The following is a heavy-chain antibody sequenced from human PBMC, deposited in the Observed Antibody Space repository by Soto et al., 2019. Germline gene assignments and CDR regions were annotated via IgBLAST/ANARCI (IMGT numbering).Heavy chain of an antibody. V-gene: IGHV3-30-3*01. CDR2: ISYDGSNK. Sequence: PGGSLRLSCAASGFTFSSYAMHWVRQAPGKGLEWVAVISYDGSNKYYADSVKGRFTISRDNSKNTLYLQMNSLRAEDTAVYYCARARNYYVISDKATNDFDTCAQEALLTISS. J-gene: IGHJ4*02. D-gene: IGHD3-22*01. CDR3: ARARNYYVISDKATNDFDT. CDR1: GFTFSSYA.